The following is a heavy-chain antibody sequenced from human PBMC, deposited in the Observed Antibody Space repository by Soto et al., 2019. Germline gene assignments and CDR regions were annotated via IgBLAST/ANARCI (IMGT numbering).Heavy chain of an antibody. CDR2: IYPGDSDT. CDR3: AGLPAGEGNWFDP. V-gene: IGHV5-51*01. CDR1: GYSFASYW. J-gene: IGHJ5*02. Sequence: GESLKISCKGSGYSFASYWIGWVRQLPGKGLEWMGIIYPGDSDTRYSPSFQGQVTISVDKSISTAYLHWSSLKASDTAVYYCAGLPAGEGNWFDPWGQGTLVTVSS. D-gene: IGHD2-2*01.